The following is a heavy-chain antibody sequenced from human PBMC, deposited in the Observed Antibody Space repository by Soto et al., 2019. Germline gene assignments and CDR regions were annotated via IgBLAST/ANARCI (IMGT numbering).Heavy chain of an antibody. Sequence: SVTMPVTWAVDGGTISGYGWRWIRKKTGKGLEWIGEINHSGSTNYNPSLKSRVTISVDTSKNQFSLKLSSVTAADTAVYYCARGQPKGYCSSTSCYAGSSDYWGQGTLVTVSS. CDR3: ARGQPKGYCSSTSCYAGSSDY. D-gene: IGHD2-2*01. CDR1: GGTISGYG. V-gene: IGHV4-34*01. CDR2: INHSGST. J-gene: IGHJ4*02.